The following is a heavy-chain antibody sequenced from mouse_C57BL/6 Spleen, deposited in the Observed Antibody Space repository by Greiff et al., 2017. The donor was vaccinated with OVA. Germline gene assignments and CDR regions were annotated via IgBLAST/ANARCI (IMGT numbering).Heavy chain of an antibody. Sequence: DVKLVESGGGLVKPGGSLKLSCAASGFTFSDYGMHWVRQAPEKGLEWVAYISSGSSTIYYADTVKGRFTISRDNAKNTLFLQMTSLRSEDTAMFYCARNYYGSSPWYFDVWGTGTTVTVSS. CDR1: GFTFSDYG. V-gene: IGHV5-17*01. CDR3: ARNYYGSSPWYFDV. J-gene: IGHJ1*03. D-gene: IGHD1-1*01. CDR2: ISSGSSTI.